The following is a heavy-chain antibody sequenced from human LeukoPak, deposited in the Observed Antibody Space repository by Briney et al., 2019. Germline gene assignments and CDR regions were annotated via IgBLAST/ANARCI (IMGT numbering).Heavy chain of an antibody. Sequence: SETLSLTCTVSGGSISSSSYYWGWIRQPPGKGLEWIGSIYYSGSTYYNPSLKSRVTISVDTSKNQFSLKLSSVTAADTAVYYCARGKGYYDSSGYGDYWGQGTLVTVSS. V-gene: IGHV4-39*07. CDR1: GGSISSSSYY. D-gene: IGHD3-22*01. CDR3: ARGKGYYDSSGYGDY. J-gene: IGHJ4*02. CDR2: IYYSGST.